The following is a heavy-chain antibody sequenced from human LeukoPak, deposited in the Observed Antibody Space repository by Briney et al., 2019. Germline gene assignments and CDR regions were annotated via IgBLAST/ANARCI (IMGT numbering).Heavy chain of an antibody. CDR1: GVSINSYY. D-gene: IGHD1-26*01. V-gene: IGHV4-59*01. Sequence: ASETLSLTCTVSGVSINSYYWSWIRQPPGKGLEWIAYIYYSGSTSYNPSLKSRVTISVDTSKNQLSLKLNSVTAADTAMYYCARLFHPALSGNYPFDYWGQGTLVTVSS. CDR2: IYYSGST. J-gene: IGHJ4*02. CDR3: ARLFHPALSGNYPFDY.